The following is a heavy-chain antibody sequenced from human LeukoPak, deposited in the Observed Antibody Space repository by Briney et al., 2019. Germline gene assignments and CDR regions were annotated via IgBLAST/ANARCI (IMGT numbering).Heavy chain of an antibody. J-gene: IGHJ2*01. CDR3: ARDKGIVVVPAAKYWYFDL. D-gene: IGHD2-2*01. Sequence: GGSLRLSCAASGFTFSSYSMNWVRQAPGKGLEWVSSISSSSSYIYYADSVKGRFTISRDNAKNSLYLQMNSLRAEDTAVYYCARDKGIVVVPAAKYWYFDLWGRGTLVTVSS. CDR1: GFTFSSYS. CDR2: ISSSSSYI. V-gene: IGHV3-21*01.